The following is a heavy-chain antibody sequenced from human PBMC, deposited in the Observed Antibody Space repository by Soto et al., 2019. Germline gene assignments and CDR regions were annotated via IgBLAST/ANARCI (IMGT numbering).Heavy chain of an antibody. CDR2: FDPEDGET. CDR3: ATFTTTVTTSVDWFDP. CDR1: GYTLTELS. J-gene: IGHJ5*02. V-gene: IGHV1-24*01. Sequence: ASVKVSFKVSGYTLTELSMHWVRQAPGKGLEWMGGFDPEDGETIYAQKFQGRVTMTEDTSTDTAYMELSSLRSEDTAVYYCATFTTTVTTSVDWFDPWGQGTLVTVSS. D-gene: IGHD4-4*01.